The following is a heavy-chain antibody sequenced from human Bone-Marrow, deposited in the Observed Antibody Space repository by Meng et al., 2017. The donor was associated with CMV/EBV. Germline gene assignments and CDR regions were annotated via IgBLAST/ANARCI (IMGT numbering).Heavy chain of an antibody. CDR1: GGSISSSSHH. CDR2: MYSSGET. D-gene: IGHD6-6*01. V-gene: IGHV4-39*07. CDR3: ALCTTWLVLHSFAP. J-gene: IGHJ5*02. Sequence: SETLSLTCIVSGGSISSSSHHWAWIRQPPGKGLEWIGSMYSSGETYYSPSLHSRVTMSADTSRNQLSLKLNSVTAADTAVYYCALCTTWLVLHSFAPWCQGALVTVSA.